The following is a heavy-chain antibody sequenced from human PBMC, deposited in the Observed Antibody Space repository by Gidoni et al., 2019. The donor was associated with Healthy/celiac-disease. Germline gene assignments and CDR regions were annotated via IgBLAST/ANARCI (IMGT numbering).Heavy chain of an antibody. V-gene: IGHV1-3*01. D-gene: IGHD6-19*01. CDR2: INAGNGNT. CDR3: ARAVAGNLPWDY. J-gene: IGHJ4*02. Sequence: QVQLVQSGAEVKKPGASVKVSCKASGYTFTSYAMHWVRQAPGQRLEWMGWINAGNGNTKYSQKFQGRVTITRDTSASTAYMELSSLRSEDTAVYYCARAVAGNLPWDYWGQGTLVTVSS. CDR1: GYTFTSYA.